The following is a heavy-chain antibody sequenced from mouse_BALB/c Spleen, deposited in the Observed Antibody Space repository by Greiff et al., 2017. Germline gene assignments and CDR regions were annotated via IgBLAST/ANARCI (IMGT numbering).Heavy chain of an antibody. CDR1: GFNIKDYY. V-gene: IGHV14-4*02. CDR3: DAGGNYVYAMDY. D-gene: IGHD2-1*01. J-gene: IGHJ4*01. CDR2: IDPENGDT. Sequence: VQLKESGAELVRSGASVKLSCTASGFNIKDYYMHWVKQRPEQGLEWIGWIDPENGDTEYAPKFQGKATMTADTSSNTAYLQLSSLTSEDTAVYYCDAGGNYVYAMDYWGQGTSVTVSS.